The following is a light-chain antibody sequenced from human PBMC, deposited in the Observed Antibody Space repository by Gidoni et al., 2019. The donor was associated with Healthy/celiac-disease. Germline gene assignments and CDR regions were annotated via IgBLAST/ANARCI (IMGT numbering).Light chain of an antibody. CDR1: QSVSSSY. J-gene: IGKJ1*01. CDR3: QQYGSSPPWT. Sequence: EIVLTHSPGTLSLSPGERATLSCRASQSVSSSYLAWYQQKPGQAPRLLIYGASSRATGIPDRFSGSGPGRDFTLTISRLEPEDFAVYYCQQYGSSPPWTFGQGTKVEIK. V-gene: IGKV3-20*01. CDR2: GAS.